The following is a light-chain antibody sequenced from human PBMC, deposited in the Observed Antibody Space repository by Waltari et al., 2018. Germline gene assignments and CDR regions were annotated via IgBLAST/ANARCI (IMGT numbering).Light chain of an antibody. V-gene: IGKV4-1*01. J-gene: IGKJ4*01. CDR1: QTILYNSNNKNY. CDR3: QQYFTTLT. CDR2: WAS. Sequence: DIVMTQSPDSLAMSLGERASIHCTSRQTILYNSNNKNYLAWYQQKPGQPPKLLIYWASTRQSGVPDRFSGSGSGTDFTLTISSLQAGDVAVYYCQQYFTTLTFGGGTKVEIK.